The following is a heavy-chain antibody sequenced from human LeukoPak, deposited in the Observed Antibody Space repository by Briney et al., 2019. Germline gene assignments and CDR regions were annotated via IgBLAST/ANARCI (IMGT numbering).Heavy chain of an antibody. CDR2: ITRGGDIT. D-gene: IGHD6-13*01. CDR3: AKASSSWKNAFDI. V-gene: IGHV3-23*01. CDR1: GFTFATYD. Sequence: GGSLRLSCAASGFTFATYDMTWVRQAPGKGLEWVSSITRGGDITYYADSVTGRFTISRDNSKNTVYLQMNSLRAEDTAVYYCAKASSSWKNAFDIWGQGTMVTVSS. J-gene: IGHJ3*02.